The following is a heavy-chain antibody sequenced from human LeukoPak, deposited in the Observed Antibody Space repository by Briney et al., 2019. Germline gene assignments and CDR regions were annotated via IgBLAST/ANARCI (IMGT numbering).Heavy chain of an antibody. CDR3: ARGSGTITMVRGVFYGMDV. J-gene: IGHJ6*02. CDR2: IIPIFGTP. V-gene: IGHV1-69*13. Sequence: ASVKVSCKASGGTFSSYGISWVRQAPGQGLEWMGGIIPIFGTPNCAQKFQGRVTITADESTSTAYMELSSLRSEDTAVYYCARGSGTITMVRGVFYGMDVWGQGTTVTVS. D-gene: IGHD3-10*01. CDR1: GGTFSSYG.